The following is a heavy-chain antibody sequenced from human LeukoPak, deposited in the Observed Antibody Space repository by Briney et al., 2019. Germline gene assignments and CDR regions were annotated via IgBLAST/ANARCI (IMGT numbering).Heavy chain of an antibody. CDR3: ARVASPFGNEDY. V-gene: IGHV4-59*11. J-gene: IGHJ4*02. Sequence: SETLSLTCTVSGDSISTHYWSWIRQPPGKGLEWIGNIFYSASTNYNPSLKSRVTISVDTSKNQFSLKLSSVTAADTAVYYCARVASPFGNEDYWGQGTLVTVS. D-gene: IGHD3-3*01. CDR1: GDSISTHY. CDR2: IFYSAST.